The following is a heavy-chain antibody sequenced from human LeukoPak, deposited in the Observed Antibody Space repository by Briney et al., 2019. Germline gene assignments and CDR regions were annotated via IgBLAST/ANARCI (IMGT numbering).Heavy chain of an antibody. D-gene: IGHD4-23*01. Sequence: SETLSLTCTVSGDSISSGSYYWSWIRQPAGKGLEWIGRFFTSGSTNYNPSLKSRVSISLDTSKNQFSLRLSSVTAADTAVYYCARAPYGGLDYWGQGTLVTVSS. V-gene: IGHV4-61*02. J-gene: IGHJ4*02. CDR2: FFTSGST. CDR3: ARAPYGGLDY. CDR1: GDSISSGSYY.